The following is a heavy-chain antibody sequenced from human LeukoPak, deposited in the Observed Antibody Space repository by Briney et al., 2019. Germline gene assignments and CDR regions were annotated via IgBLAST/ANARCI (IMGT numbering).Heavy chain of an antibody. Sequence: QPGGSLRLSCAASGFTFSSYAMSWVRQAPGKGLEWVSAISGSGGSTYYADSVKGRFTISRDNAKNSLYLQMTSLRAEDTAVYYCARDAIFGVVIVNSFDYWGQGTLVTVSS. D-gene: IGHD3-3*01. V-gene: IGHV3-23*01. CDR3: ARDAIFGVVIVNSFDY. CDR2: ISGSGGST. J-gene: IGHJ4*02. CDR1: GFTFSSYA.